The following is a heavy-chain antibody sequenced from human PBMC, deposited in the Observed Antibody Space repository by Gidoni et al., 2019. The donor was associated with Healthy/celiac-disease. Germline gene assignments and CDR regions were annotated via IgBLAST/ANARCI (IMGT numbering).Heavy chain of an antibody. J-gene: IGHJ6*02. Sequence: QVQLVESGGGVVQPGRSLRLSCAASGFTFSSYGMHWVRQAPGKGLEWVAVIWYDGSNKYYADSVKGRFTISRDNSKNTLYLQMNSLRAEDTAVYYCARGLVVTPYGMDVWGQGTTVTISS. CDR2: IWYDGSNK. CDR3: ARGLVVTPYGMDV. V-gene: IGHV3-33*01. D-gene: IGHD3-22*01. CDR1: GFTFSSYG.